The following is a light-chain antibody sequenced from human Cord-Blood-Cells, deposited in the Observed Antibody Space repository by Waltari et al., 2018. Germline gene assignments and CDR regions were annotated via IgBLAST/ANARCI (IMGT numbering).Light chain of an antibody. V-gene: IGKV3-20*01. CDR2: GAS. CDR3: QQYGSSPYT. CDR1: QSVSSSY. Sequence: EIVLTQSPGTLSLSPGERATLSCRASQSVSSSYLAWYQKKPGQAPRLLTYGASSRATDIPDRFSGSGSGTDFTLTISRLEPEDFVVYYCQQYGSSPYTFGQGTKLEIK. J-gene: IGKJ2*01.